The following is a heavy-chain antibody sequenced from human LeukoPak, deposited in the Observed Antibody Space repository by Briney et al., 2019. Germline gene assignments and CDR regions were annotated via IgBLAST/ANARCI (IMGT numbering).Heavy chain of an antibody. V-gene: IGHV3-20*04. D-gene: IGHD5-12*01. CDR3: ASPVAGY. J-gene: IGHJ4*02. Sequence: GGSLRLSCAASGFTFEEHGMSWVRQAPGKGLEWVSGINWNGGSTGYGEAAKGRFTISRDNAKNSLYLQMNSLRAEDTAVYYCASPVAGYWGQGTLVTVSS. CDR2: INWNGGST. CDR1: GFTFEEHG.